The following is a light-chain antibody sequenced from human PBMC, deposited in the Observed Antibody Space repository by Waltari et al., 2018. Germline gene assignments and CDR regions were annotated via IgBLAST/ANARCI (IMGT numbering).Light chain of an antibody. V-gene: IGKV1-5*03. CDR2: KAS. Sequence: DIQMTQSPSTLSASIGDRVTITCRASQSVNSWLAWYQQKPGKAPKLLIYKASNLDSGVPSRFSGGGSGTEFTLTISSLQPEDVAVYYCQQYYTTHSFGQGTKVEIK. J-gene: IGKJ1*01. CDR3: QQYYTTHS. CDR1: QSVNSW.